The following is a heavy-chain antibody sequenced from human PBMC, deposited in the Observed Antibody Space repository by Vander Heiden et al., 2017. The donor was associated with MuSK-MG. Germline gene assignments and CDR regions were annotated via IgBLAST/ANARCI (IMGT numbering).Heavy chain of an antibody. CDR1: GLTFRSYA. V-gene: IGHV3-23*01. Sequence: EVQLLESGGGLVQPGGSLRLSCATPGLTFRSYAMTVVRQAPGKGLEWVSAISESGDSTYYADSVKGRFTISRDNSKNTLYLQLNSLRAEDTAVYYCTRGFSAFDYWGQGTLVTVSS. D-gene: IGHD1-26*01. CDR2: ISESGDST. J-gene: IGHJ4*02. CDR3: TRGFSAFDY.